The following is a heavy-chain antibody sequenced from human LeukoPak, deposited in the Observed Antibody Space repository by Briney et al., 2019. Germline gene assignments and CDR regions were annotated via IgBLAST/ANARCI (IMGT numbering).Heavy chain of an antibody. CDR1: GGSFSSGGYY. J-gene: IGHJ2*01. D-gene: IGHD6-13*01. CDR2: IYYSGST. V-gene: IGHV4-31*03. Sequence: PSQTLSLTCTVSGGSFSSGGYYWSWIRQHPGKGLEWIGYIYYSGSTYYNPSLKSRVTISVDTSKNQFSLKLSSVTAADTAVYYCARRYPGIAAAGPGTYWYFDLWGRGTLVTVSS. CDR3: ARRYPGIAAAGPGTYWYFDL.